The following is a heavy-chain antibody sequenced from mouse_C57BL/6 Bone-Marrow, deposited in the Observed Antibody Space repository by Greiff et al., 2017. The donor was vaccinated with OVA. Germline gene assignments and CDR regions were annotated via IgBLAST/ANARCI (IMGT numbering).Heavy chain of an antibody. Sequence: DVKLQESGPGLVKPSQSLSLTCSVTGYSITSGYYWNWIRQFPGNKLEWMGYISYDGSNNYNPSLKNRISITRDTSKNQFFLKLNSVTTEDTATYYCARERTGYFDYWGQGTTLTVSS. V-gene: IGHV3-6*01. D-gene: IGHD4-1*01. CDR2: ISYDGSN. CDR1: GYSITSGYY. J-gene: IGHJ2*01. CDR3: ARERTGYFDY.